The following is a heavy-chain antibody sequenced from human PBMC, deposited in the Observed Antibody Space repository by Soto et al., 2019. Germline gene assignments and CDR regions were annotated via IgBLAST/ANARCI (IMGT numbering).Heavy chain of an antibody. CDR3: ASDHFYYASDL. D-gene: IGHD3-16*01. V-gene: IGHV3-11*01. J-gene: IGHJ4*02. CDR2: ISGSGSTM. CDR1: GCTFSDVY. Sequence: QVQLVESGGGLVEPGGSLRLSCAASGCTFSDVYMTWIRQAPGKGLEWVSKISGSGSTMFYADSVKGRFTVSRDNTKNSLYLEMNSLRAEDTAVYYCASDHFYYASDLWGQGTPVTVSS.